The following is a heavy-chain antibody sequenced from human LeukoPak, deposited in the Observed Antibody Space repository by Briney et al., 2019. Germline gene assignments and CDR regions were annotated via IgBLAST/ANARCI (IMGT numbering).Heavy chain of an antibody. CDR3: ARAAWFGEPFDY. D-gene: IGHD3-10*01. J-gene: IGHJ4*02. CDR2: ISYDGSNK. V-gene: IGHV3-30*04. CDR1: GFTFSRYA. Sequence: GGSQRLSRAASGFTFSRYAMHWVRQATGKGLEWVAVISYDGSNKYYADSVKGRFTISRDNSKNTLYLQMNSLRAEDTAVYYCARAAWFGEPFDYWGQGTLVTVSS.